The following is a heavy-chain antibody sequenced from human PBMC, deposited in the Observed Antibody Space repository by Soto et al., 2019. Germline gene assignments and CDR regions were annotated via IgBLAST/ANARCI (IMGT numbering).Heavy chain of an antibody. Sequence: ASVKVSCKASGGTFSSYAISWVRQAPGQGLEWMGGIIPIFGTANYAQKFQGRVTITADESTSTAYMELSSLRSEDTAVYYCARGRSGDYYYGMDVWGQGTTVTVSS. J-gene: IGHJ6*02. V-gene: IGHV1-69*13. D-gene: IGHD3-3*01. CDR3: ARGRSGDYYYGMDV. CDR1: GGTFSSYA. CDR2: IIPIFGTA.